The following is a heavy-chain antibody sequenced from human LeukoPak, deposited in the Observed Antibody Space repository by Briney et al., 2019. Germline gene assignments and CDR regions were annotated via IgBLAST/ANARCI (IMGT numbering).Heavy chain of an antibody. CDR2: ISSGSTTI. Sequence: GGSLRLSCAASGFTFTKYSMHWVRQTPGKGLEWVSYISSGSTTIYYTDSVKGRSTISRDNSKNTLYLQMNSLRAEDTAVYYCAKALVVRGVIIPLFDYWGQGTLVTVSS. CDR1: GFTFTKYS. J-gene: IGHJ4*02. CDR3: AKALVVRGVIIPLFDY. D-gene: IGHD3-10*01. V-gene: IGHV3-48*01.